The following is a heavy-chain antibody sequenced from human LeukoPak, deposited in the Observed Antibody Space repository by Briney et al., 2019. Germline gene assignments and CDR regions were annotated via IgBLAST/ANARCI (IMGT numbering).Heavy chain of an antibody. V-gene: IGHV3-23*01. Sequence: GGSLRLSCAASGFTFSSSAMSWVRQAPGKGLEWVSTISGSGGGTYYADSVKGRFTISRDNSENTLYLQMNSLRAEDTAVYYCAKDRGSSGWYSHGYWGQGTLVTVSS. J-gene: IGHJ4*02. CDR2: ISGSGGGT. CDR1: GFTFSSSA. D-gene: IGHD6-19*01. CDR3: AKDRGSSGWYSHGY.